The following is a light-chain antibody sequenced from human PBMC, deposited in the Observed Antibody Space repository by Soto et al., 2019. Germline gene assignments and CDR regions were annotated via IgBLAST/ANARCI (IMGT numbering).Light chain of an antibody. CDR3: CSYAGSSTPWV. CDR1: SSDVGSYNL. Sequence: QPASVSGSPGQSITISCTGTSSDVGSYNLVSWYQQHPGKAPKLMIYEGSKRPSGVSNRFSGSKSGNTASLTISGLQAEDEADYYCCSYAGSSTPWVFGGGTKLTVL. J-gene: IGLJ3*02. V-gene: IGLV2-23*01. CDR2: EGS.